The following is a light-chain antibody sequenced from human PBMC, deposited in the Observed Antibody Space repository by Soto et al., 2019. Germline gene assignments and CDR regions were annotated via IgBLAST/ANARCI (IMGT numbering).Light chain of an antibody. J-gene: IGKJ5*01. V-gene: IGKV1-12*01. Sequence: DIQMTQSPSSVSASVGDRVTITCRASQDIDNWLAWYQHKPGKAPNLLMYAASNLQSGVPSRFSGSGSGTDFTLTISSLQPEDFAVYYCQQYNNWPRTFGQGTDWRL. CDR1: QDIDNW. CDR3: QQYNNWPRT. CDR2: AAS.